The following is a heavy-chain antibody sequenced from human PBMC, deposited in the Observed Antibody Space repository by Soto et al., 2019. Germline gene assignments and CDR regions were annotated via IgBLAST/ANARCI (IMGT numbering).Heavy chain of an antibody. D-gene: IGHD4-17*01. V-gene: IGHV1-18*01. CDR1: GDTIKSXG. CDR2: ISAYNGNT. CDR3: ARDLYGDYVYGY. J-gene: IGHJ4*02. Sequence: ASVKVSCKASGDTIKSXGISWVRQAPGQGLEWMGWISAYNGNTNYAQKLQGRVTMTTDTSTSTAYMELRSLRSDDTAVYYCARDLYGDYVYGYWGQGTLVTVSS.